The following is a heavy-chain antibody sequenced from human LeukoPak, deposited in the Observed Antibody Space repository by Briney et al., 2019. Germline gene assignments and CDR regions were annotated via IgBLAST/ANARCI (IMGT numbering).Heavy chain of an antibody. CDR2: ISGSGGST. V-gene: IGHV3-23*01. CDR3: ARDSRYNDAFDI. Sequence: PGGSLRLSCAASGFTFSSYAMSWVRQAPGKGLEWVSAISGSGGSTYYADSVKGRFTISRDNSKNTLYLQMNSLRAEDTAVYYCARDSRYNDAFDIWGQGTMVTVSS. D-gene: IGHD1-1*01. CDR1: GFTFSSYA. J-gene: IGHJ3*02.